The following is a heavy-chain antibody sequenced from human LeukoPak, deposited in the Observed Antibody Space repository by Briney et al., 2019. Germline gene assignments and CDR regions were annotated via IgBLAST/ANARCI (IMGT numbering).Heavy chain of an antibody. CDR1: GYTFTSYG. V-gene: IGHV1-18*01. J-gene: IGHJ4*02. Sequence: GASVKVSCKASGYTFTSYGISWVRQAPGQGLEWMGWISAYNGNTNYAQKLQGRVTMTTDTPTSTAYMELRSLRSDDTAVYYCARGSYCSGGSCYAYFDYWGQGTLVTVSS. CDR3: ARGSYCSGGSCYAYFDY. CDR2: ISAYNGNT. D-gene: IGHD2-15*01.